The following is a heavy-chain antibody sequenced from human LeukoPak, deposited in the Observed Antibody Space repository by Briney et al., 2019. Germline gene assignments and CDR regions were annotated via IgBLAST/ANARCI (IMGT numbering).Heavy chain of an antibody. CDR3: ASQMATKYYFDY. Sequence: GTSLRLSCAASGFSFGSYGMHWVRQAPGKGLEWVTVIWHDSSTKYYAESVRGRFTISRDNSKNTLYLQMNSLRAEDTAVYYCASQMATKYYFDYWGQGTLVTVSS. D-gene: IGHD5-24*01. CDR1: GFSFGSYG. V-gene: IGHV3-33*01. CDR2: IWHDSSTK. J-gene: IGHJ4*02.